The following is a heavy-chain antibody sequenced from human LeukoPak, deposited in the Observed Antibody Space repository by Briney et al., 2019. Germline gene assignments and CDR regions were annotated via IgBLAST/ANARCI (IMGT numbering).Heavy chain of an antibody. J-gene: IGHJ3*02. CDR1: GVSISSYY. D-gene: IGHD3-22*01. CDR3: ARESGYYYDSSGPGAFDI. CDR2: IYYSGST. V-gene: IGHV4-59*01. Sequence: SETLSLTCTVSGVSISSYYWSWIRQPPGKGLEWIGYIYYSGSTNYNPSLKSRVTISVDTSKNQVSLKLSSVTAADTAVYYCARESGYYYDSSGPGAFDIWGQGTMVTVSS.